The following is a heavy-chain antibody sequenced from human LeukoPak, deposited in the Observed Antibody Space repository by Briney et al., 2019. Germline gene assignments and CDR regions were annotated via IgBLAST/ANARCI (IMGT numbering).Heavy chain of an antibody. CDR2: ISAYNGDT. D-gene: IGHD6-19*01. CDR1: GYTFTHHG. CDR3: ARDPTNTSGRYAYFDS. Sequence: ASVRVSCKASGYTFTHHGITWVRQAPGQGLEWMAWISAYNGDTNYAQKFQGRVTLTTDTSTSTAYMELRSLRSDDTAVYYCARDPTNTSGRYAYFDSWGQGTPVTVSS. V-gene: IGHV1-18*01. J-gene: IGHJ4*02.